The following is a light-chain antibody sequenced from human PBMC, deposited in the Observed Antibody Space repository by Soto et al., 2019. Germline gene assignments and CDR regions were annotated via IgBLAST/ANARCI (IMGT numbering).Light chain of an antibody. Sequence: QSVLTQPPSVSGAPGQRVTISCTGSSSNIWAGYDVHWYQQLPGTAPKLLIYGNSNRPSGVPERFSGSKSGTAASLAITGLQAEDEADYYCQSYDSSLSGVVFGGGTKLTFL. J-gene: IGLJ2*01. V-gene: IGLV1-40*01. CDR1: SSNIWAGYD. CDR3: QSYDSSLSGVV. CDR2: GNS.